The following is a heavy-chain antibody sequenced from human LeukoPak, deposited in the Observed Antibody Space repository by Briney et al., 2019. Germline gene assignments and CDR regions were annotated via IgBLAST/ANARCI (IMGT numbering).Heavy chain of an antibody. Sequence: SETLSLTCTVSGGSITSGDYYWSWIRQPPGKGLEWIGYIYYSGCTYYNPSLKSRVTISVDTSKNQFSLKLSSVTATDTAVYYCARGPPYGGNSGWYFDLWGRGTLVTVSS. CDR3: ARGPPYGGNSGWYFDL. CDR2: IYYSGCT. J-gene: IGHJ2*01. CDR1: GGSITSGDYY. D-gene: IGHD4-23*01. V-gene: IGHV4-30-4*01.